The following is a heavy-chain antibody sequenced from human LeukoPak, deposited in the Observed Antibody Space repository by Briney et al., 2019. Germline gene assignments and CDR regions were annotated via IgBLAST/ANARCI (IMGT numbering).Heavy chain of an antibody. CDR3: ARDDPNLGAFDI. CDR2: IYYSGST. CDR1: GGSFSGYY. Sequence: PSETLSLTCAVYGGSFSGYYWSWLRQPPGMGLEWIGYIYYSGSTYYNPSLKSRVTISVDTSKNHFSLKLSSVTAADTAVYYCARDDPNLGAFDIWGQGTMVTVSS. J-gene: IGHJ3*02. V-gene: IGHV4-34*09.